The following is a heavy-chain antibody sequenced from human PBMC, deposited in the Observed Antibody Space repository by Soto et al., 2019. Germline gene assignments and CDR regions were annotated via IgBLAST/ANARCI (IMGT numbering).Heavy chain of an antibody. CDR3: ARSQGSSTSLEIYYYYYYGMAV. CDR2: IIPIPGTA. J-gene: IGHJ6*02. Sequence: QVQLVQSGAEVKKPGSSVKVSCKASGGTFGSYAISWVRQAPGQGLEWMGGIIPIPGTANYAQKFQGRVTSAADEYTSTAYMELSSLRPEDTAVYYCARSQGSSTSLEIYYYYYYGMAVWGQGTTVTVSS. V-gene: IGHV1-69*01. D-gene: IGHD2-2*01. CDR1: GGTFGSYA.